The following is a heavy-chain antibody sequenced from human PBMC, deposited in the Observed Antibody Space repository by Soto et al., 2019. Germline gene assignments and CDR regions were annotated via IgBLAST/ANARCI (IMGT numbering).Heavy chain of an antibody. CDR2: ISYDGSNK. V-gene: IGHV3-30*18. J-gene: IGHJ4*02. D-gene: IGHD5-12*01. CDR3: AKVRVEMATMDFDY. Sequence: QVQLVESGGGVVQPERSLRLSCAASGFTFSSYGMHWVRQAPGKGLEWVAVISYDGSNKYYADSVKGRFTISRDNSKNTLYLQMNSLRAEDTAVYYCAKVRVEMATMDFDYWGQGTLVTVSS. CDR1: GFTFSSYG.